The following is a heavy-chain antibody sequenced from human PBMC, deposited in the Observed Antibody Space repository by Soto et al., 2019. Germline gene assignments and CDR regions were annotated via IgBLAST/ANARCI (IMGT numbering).Heavy chain of an antibody. Sequence: GGSLRLSCAVSGFTFSTYSMAWVRQAPGKGLEWVSYISSSSSVIYYADSVKGRIAVSRDNAKNSLYLQMHSLRAEDTAVYYCARYLIIPRAFDIWGQGXXVTXSS. CDR3: ARYLIIPRAFDI. CDR2: ISSSSSVI. V-gene: IGHV3-48*04. J-gene: IGHJ3*02. D-gene: IGHD2-21*01. CDR1: GFTFSTYS.